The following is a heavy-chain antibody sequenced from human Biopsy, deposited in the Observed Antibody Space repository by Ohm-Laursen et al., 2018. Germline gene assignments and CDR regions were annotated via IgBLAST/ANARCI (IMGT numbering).Heavy chain of an antibody. CDR1: GGSFTGHY. V-gene: IGHV4-59*11. D-gene: IGHD4-23*01. CDR2: ISYTGYT. J-gene: IGHJ1*01. Sequence: GALSLTCTVSGGSFTGHYWSWIRQPPGKGLEWIGHISYTGYTSYNASLKSRVTISVDTSRNHFSLRLSSLTAADTAVYYCARGSNEYGGLYFPHWGQGTLVTVSS. CDR3: ARGSNEYGGLYFPH.